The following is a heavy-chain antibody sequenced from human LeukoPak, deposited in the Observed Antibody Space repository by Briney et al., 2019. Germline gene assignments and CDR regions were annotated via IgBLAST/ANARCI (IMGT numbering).Heavy chain of an antibody. J-gene: IGHJ4*02. D-gene: IGHD3-10*01. V-gene: IGHV1-2*02. Sequence: ASVKVSCKASGYTFIAYYIHWVRQAPGQGLEWMGSINPNSGVTNYAQKFQGRVTMTRDTVISTADMELSRLRSDDTAVYYCARGRSFGELGVYWGQGTLLTVSS. CDR2: INPNSGVT. CDR3: ARGRSFGELGVY. CDR1: GYTFIAYY.